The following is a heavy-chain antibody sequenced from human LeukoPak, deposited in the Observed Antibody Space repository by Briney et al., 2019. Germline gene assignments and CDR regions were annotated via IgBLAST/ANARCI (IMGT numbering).Heavy chain of an antibody. CDR2: FDPEDGET. J-gene: IGHJ5*02. CDR1: GYTLTELS. Sequence: ASVKVSCKVSGYTLTELSMHWVRQAPGKGLEWMGGFDPEDGETIYAQKFQGRVTMTEDTSTDTACMELSSLRSEDTAVYYCATRESIFGVVIGSWFDPWGQGTLVTVSS. V-gene: IGHV1-24*01. CDR3: ATRESIFGVVIGSWFDP. D-gene: IGHD3-3*01.